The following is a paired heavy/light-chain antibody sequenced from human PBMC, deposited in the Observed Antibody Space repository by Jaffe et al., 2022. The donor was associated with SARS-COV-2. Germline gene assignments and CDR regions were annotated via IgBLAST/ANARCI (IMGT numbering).Heavy chain of an antibody. J-gene: IGHJ4*02. D-gene: IGHD3-22*01. Sequence: QVQLVQSGAEVKKPGASVKVSCQASGYTFTGYSMHWVRQAPGQGLEWMGWIHPSSGVTEFAQKFQGRVTLTRDTSITTAYMEVSRLTSDDTAVYFCARVCDGGGYYGLCDYWGQGTLVTVSS. CDR2: IHPSSGVT. V-gene: IGHV1-2*02. CDR3: ARVCDGGGYYGLCDY. CDR1: GYTFTGYS.
Light chain of an antibody. V-gene: IGKV1-6*01. J-gene: IGKJ1*01. Sequence: AIQMTQSPSSLSASVGDRVTITCRTSQDIRIHLGWFQQKPGKAPKLLIYNAFNLQSGVPSRFSGSGSGTDFTLTISSLQPEDFATYYCLQDHNYPWTFGQGTKVEIK. CDR3: LQDHNYPWT. CDR2: NAF. CDR1: QDIRIH.